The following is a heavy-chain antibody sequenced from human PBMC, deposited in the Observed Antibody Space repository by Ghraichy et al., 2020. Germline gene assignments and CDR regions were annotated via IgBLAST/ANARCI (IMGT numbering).Heavy chain of an antibody. CDR1: GGSLSSNNYY. CDR2: IYNSGTT. V-gene: IGHV4-39*01. Sequence: ESLNISCTVSGGSLSSNNYYGGWIRQPPGKGLEWIGNIYNSGTTYYNPSLRSRVTISLDTSKSQISLKLSSVTASDTAVYYCASALLGYCSGGSCYPKWFDPWGQGTVVTVSS. CDR3: ASALLGYCSGGSCYPKWFDP. D-gene: IGHD2-15*01. J-gene: IGHJ5*02.